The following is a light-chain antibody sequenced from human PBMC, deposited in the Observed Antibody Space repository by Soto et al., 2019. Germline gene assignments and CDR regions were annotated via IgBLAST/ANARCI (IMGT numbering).Light chain of an antibody. CDR3: SSYTSSNTLEV. V-gene: IGLV2-14*01. J-gene: IGLJ1*01. CDR1: SRDVGGSNY. Sequence: QSVLIQPASVSGSPGQSITISCTGTSRDVGGSNYVSWYQHHPHRAPKLLIYEVSYRPSGVSSRFSGSKSGNTASLTISGPQAEDDADYYCSSYTSSNTLEVFGVGTKVTVL. CDR2: EVS.